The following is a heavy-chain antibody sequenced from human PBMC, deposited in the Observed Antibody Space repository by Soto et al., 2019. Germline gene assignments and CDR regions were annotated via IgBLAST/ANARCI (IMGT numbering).Heavy chain of an antibody. D-gene: IGHD4-17*01. Sequence: QLQLQESGPGLVKPSETLSLTCNVSGDSIGRISYFWGWIRQPPGKGLEWIGSIFYSGSTYYNPSLKSRVTISIDASNNQFSLKLSSVTAADTALYYCARLGSHGDLLAYWGQGTLVTVSS. J-gene: IGHJ4*02. CDR1: GDSIGRISYF. CDR3: ARLGSHGDLLAY. CDR2: IFYSGST. V-gene: IGHV4-39*01.